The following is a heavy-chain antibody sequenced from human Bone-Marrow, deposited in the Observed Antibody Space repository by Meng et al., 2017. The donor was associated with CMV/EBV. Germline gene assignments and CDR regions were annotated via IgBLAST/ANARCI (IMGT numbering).Heavy chain of an antibody. J-gene: IGHJ4*02. D-gene: IGHD2-2*02. CDR2: IKQDGSEK. CDR3: ARVYCSSTSCYKEFDY. CDR1: GFTFSSYW. V-gene: IGHV3-7*03. Sequence: GESLKISCAASGFTFSSYWMSWVRQAPGKGLEWVANIKQDGSEKYYVDSVKGRFTISRDNAKNSLYLQMNSLRAEDTAVYYCARVYCSSTSCYKEFDYWGPGNRVTGAS.